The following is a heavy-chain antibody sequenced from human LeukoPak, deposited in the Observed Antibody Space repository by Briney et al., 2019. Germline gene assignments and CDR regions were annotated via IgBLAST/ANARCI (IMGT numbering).Heavy chain of an antibody. CDR2: INHSGST. Sequence: SETLSLTCAVYGGSFSGYYWSWIRQPPGKGLEWIGEINHSGSTNYNPSLKSRVTISVDTSKNQFSLKLSSVTAADTAVYYCARLRYLRGYYDSSGYFPYWGQGTLVTVSS. CDR3: ARLRYLRGYYDSSGYFPY. V-gene: IGHV4-34*01. D-gene: IGHD3-22*01. CDR1: GGSFSGYY. J-gene: IGHJ4*02.